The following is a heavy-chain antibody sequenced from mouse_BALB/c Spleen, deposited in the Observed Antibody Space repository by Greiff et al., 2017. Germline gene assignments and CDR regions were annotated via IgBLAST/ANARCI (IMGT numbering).Heavy chain of an antibody. CDR2: ISYSGST. Sequence: DVKLQESGPGLVKPSQSLSLTCTVTGYSITSDYAWNWIRQFPGNKLEWMGYISYSGSTSYNPSLKSRISITRDTSKNQFFLQLNSVTTEDTATYYCARGPDSAWFAYWGQGTLVTVSA. CDR3: ARGPDSAWFAY. CDR1: GYSITSDYA. V-gene: IGHV3-2*02. J-gene: IGHJ3*01. D-gene: IGHD2-4*01.